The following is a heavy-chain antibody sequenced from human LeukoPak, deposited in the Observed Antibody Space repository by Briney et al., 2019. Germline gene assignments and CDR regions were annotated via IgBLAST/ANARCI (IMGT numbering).Heavy chain of an antibody. Sequence: NPSETLSLTCTVSGGSIRSSSYYWGWIRQPPGKGLEWIGSIYYSGSTYYNPPLKSRVTISVDTSKNQFSLKLSSVTAADTAVYYCARHKDYYYSYMDVWGKGTTVTISS. CDR2: IYYSGST. J-gene: IGHJ6*03. V-gene: IGHV4-39*01. CDR1: GGSIRSSSYY. CDR3: ARHKDYYYSYMDV.